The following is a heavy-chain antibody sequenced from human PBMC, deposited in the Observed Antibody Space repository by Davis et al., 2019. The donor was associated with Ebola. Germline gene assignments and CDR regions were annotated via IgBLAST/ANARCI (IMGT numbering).Heavy chain of an antibody. CDR3: ARDRRQLVQRRVYYYGMDV. CDR1: GFTFSSYA. CDR2: ISGSGGTT. V-gene: IGHV3-23*01. J-gene: IGHJ6*02. D-gene: IGHD6-6*01. Sequence: GESLKISCAASGFTFSSYAMTWVRQAPGKGLEWVSCISGSGGTTEYADSAKGRFTISRDNAKNTVYLQMNSLRAEDTAVYYCARDRRQLVQRRVYYYGMDVWGQGTTVTVSS.